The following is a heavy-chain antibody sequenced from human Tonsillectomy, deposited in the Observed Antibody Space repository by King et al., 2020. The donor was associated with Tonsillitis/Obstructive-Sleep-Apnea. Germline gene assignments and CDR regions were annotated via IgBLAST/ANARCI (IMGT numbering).Heavy chain of an antibody. CDR1: GFTFSSYE. CDR2: ISSSGSTI. V-gene: IGHV3-48*03. CDR3: ARSPTVTTAGLDY. J-gene: IGHJ4*02. D-gene: IGHD4-17*01. Sequence: VQLVESGGGLVQPGGSLRLSCAASGFTFSSYEMNWVRQAPGKGLEWVSYISSSGSTIYYADSVKGRFTISRDNAKNSLYLQMNSLRAEDTAVYYCARSPTVTTAGLDYWGQGTLVTVSS.